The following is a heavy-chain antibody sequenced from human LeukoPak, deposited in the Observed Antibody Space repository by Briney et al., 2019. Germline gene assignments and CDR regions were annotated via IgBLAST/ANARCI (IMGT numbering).Heavy chain of an antibody. Sequence: SETLSLTCAVYGGSFSGYYWSWIRQPPGKGPEWIGEINHSGSTNYNPSLKSRVTISVDTSRNQFSLKLSSVTAADTAVYYCARLPIAAAGTSWFDPWGQGTLVTVSS. CDR2: INHSGST. V-gene: IGHV4-34*01. J-gene: IGHJ5*02. CDR3: ARLPIAAAGTSWFDP. D-gene: IGHD6-13*01. CDR1: GGSFSGYY.